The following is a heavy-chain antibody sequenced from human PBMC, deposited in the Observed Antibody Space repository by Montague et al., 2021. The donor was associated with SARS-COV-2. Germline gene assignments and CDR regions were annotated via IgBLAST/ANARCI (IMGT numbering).Heavy chain of an antibody. Sequence: SQTLSLTCAVYRGSFHIFSWGWIRQSPEKGLEWIGEIDHRGNTNYNPSLKSRVTISVDTSKNQFSLNLTSVTAADTAIYYCARGTRVVGSTPGFRYWGQGTPVAVPS. CDR2: IDHRGNT. J-gene: IGHJ4*02. CDR1: RGSFHIFS. V-gene: IGHV4-34*01. D-gene: IGHD2-21*01. CDR3: ARGTRVVGSTPGFRY.